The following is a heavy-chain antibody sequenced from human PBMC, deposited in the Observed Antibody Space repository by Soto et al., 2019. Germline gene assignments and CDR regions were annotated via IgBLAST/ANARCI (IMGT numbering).Heavy chain of an antibody. J-gene: IGHJ4*02. D-gene: IGHD4-17*01. V-gene: IGHV4-34*01. Sequence: PSETLSLTCAVSGGSFSGYSWSWIRQPPGKGLEWIGQINLSGDTSYNPSLKSRVSISVDKSKNQFSLKLSSVTAADTAVYYCARGVYGDYVFDYWGQGTLVTVSS. CDR1: GGSFSGYS. CDR2: INLSGDT. CDR3: ARGVYGDYVFDY.